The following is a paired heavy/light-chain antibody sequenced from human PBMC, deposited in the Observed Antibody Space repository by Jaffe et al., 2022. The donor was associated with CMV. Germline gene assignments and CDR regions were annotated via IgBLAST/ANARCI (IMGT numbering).Light chain of an antibody. CDR1: SSDVGHYNR. V-gene: IGLV2-18*02. Sequence: QSALTQPPSVSGSPGQSVTISCTGTSSDVGHYNRVSWYQQPPGTAPKLMIYEVSDRPSGVPDRFSGSKSGNTASLTISGLQAEDEADYYCSSYTTSSTVVFGGGTRLTVL. J-gene: IGLJ3*02. CDR2: EVS. CDR3: SSYTTSSTVV.
Heavy chain of an antibody. D-gene: IGHD6-13*01. J-gene: IGHJ6*02. CDR2: IYDSGST. CDR1: GGSVSSGGYQ. CDR3: AREYSSRWYVGRGMDV. Sequence: QVHLQESGPGLVKPSETLSLTCTVSGGSVSSGGYQWSWIRQPPGKGLEWIGYIYDSGSTNYNPSLKSRVTISVDTSKNQFSLKVTSVTAADTAVYYCAREYSSRWYVGRGMDVWGQGTTVTVSS. V-gene: IGHV4-61*08.